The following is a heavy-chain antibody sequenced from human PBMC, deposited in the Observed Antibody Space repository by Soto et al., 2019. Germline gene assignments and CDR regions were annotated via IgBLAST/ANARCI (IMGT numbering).Heavy chain of an antibody. CDR2: ISYDGSNK. D-gene: IGHD6-13*01. Sequence: GGSLRLSCAASGFTFSSYGMKWVRQDPGKGLEWVAVISYDGSNKYYADSVKGRVTISRDNSKNTLYLQMNSLRAEDTAVYYCAKDLSSAGTRYYYYYGMDVWGQGTTVTVSS. J-gene: IGHJ6*02. CDR3: AKDLSSAGTRYYYYYGMDV. CDR1: GFTFSSYG. V-gene: IGHV3-30*18.